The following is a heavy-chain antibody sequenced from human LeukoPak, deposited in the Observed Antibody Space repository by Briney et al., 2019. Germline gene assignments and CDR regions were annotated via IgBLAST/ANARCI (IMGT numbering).Heavy chain of an antibody. CDR2: INPNSGGT. V-gene: IGHV1-2*02. CDR3: ATPPGRYCSSTSCYSGENDAFDI. Sequence: ASVKVSCKASGHTFTGYYMHWVRQAPGQGLEWMGWINPNSGGTIYAQKFQGRVTMTEDTSTDTAYMELSSLRSEDTAVYYCATPPGRYCSSTSCYSGENDAFDIWGQGTMVTVSS. D-gene: IGHD2-2*02. CDR1: GHTFTGYY. J-gene: IGHJ3*02.